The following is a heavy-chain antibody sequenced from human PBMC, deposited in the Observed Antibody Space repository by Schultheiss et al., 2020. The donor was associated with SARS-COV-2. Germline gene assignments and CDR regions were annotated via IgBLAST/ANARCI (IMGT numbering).Heavy chain of an antibody. CDR2: IYSGGST. CDR3: ARDLFPSSGYNPGDY. Sequence: GGSLRLSCAASGFTFSNYTMNWVRQAPGKGLEWVSAIYSGGSTYYADSVKGRFTISRDNSKNTLYLQMNSLRAEDTAVYYCARDLFPSSGYNPGDYWGQGTLVTVSS. V-gene: IGHV3-66*01. J-gene: IGHJ4*02. D-gene: IGHD6-19*01. CDR1: GFTFSNYT.